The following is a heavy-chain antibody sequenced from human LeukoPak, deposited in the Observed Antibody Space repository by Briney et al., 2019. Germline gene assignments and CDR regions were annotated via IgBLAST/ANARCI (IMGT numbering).Heavy chain of an antibody. CDR3: AKDQETADEGPFDY. Sequence: GGSLRLSCAASGFIFSSYGMHWVRQAPGKGLEWVAVISYDGSNKYYADSVKGRFTISRDNSKNTLYLQMNSLRAEDTAVYYCAKDQETADEGPFDYWGQGTLVTVSS. V-gene: IGHV3-30*18. CDR2: ISYDGSNK. D-gene: IGHD5-18*01. CDR1: GFIFSSYG. J-gene: IGHJ4*02.